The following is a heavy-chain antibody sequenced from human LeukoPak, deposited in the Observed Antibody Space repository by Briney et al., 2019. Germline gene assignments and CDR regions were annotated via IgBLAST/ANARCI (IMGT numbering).Heavy chain of an antibody. Sequence: GESLKISCKGSGYSFTSYWIGWGRPMPGKGLEWMGIIYPGDSDTSYSPSFQGQVTISPDKSISTAYLQWSSLKASDTAMYYCARFYGGNSLGMDVWGKGTTVTVSS. CDR1: GYSFTSYW. J-gene: IGHJ6*04. CDR2: IYPGDSDT. CDR3: ARFYGGNSLGMDV. D-gene: IGHD4-23*01. V-gene: IGHV5-51*01.